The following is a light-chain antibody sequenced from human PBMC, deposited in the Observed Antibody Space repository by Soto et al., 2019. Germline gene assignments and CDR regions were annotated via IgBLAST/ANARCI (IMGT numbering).Light chain of an antibody. CDR2: KAS. CDR1: QSISSW. V-gene: IGKV1-5*03. CDR3: QQYNSYPIT. J-gene: IGKJ5*01. Sequence: DIQMTQSPSILSASVGDRVTITSRASQSISSWLAWYQQKPGKAPKLLIYKASSLESGVPSRFSGSGSGTEFTLTISSLQPDDFATYYCQQYNSYPITFGQGTRLEIK.